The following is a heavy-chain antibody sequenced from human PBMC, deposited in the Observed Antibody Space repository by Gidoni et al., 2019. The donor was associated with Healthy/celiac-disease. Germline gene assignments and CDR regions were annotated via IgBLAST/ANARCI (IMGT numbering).Heavy chain of an antibody. D-gene: IGHD2-15*01. J-gene: IGHJ6*02. CDR2: IIPICGTA. V-gene: IGHV1-69*01. Sequence: QVQLVQSGAEVKKPGSSVKVSCKASGGTFSSYALSWVRQTPGQGLEWMGGIIPICGTANYAQKFQGRVTITADESTSTAYMELSSLRSEDTAVYYCARGESYCSGGSCLVDYYYYGMDVWGQGTTVTVSS. CDR3: ARGESYCSGGSCLVDYYYYGMDV. CDR1: GGTFSSYA.